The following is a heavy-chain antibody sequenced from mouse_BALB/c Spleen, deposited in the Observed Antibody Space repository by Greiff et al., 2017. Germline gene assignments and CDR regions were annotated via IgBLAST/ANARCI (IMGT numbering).Heavy chain of an antibody. V-gene: IGHV5-17*02. CDR1: GFTFSSFG. Sequence: EVQVVESGGGLVQPGGSRKLSCAASGFTFSSFGMHWVRQAPEKGLEWVAYISSGSSTIYYADTVKGRFTISRDNPKNTLFLQMTSLRSEDTAMYYCARSSMITTGDYWGQGTTLTVSS. J-gene: IGHJ2*01. D-gene: IGHD2-4*01. CDR2: ISSGSSTI. CDR3: ARSSMITTGDY.